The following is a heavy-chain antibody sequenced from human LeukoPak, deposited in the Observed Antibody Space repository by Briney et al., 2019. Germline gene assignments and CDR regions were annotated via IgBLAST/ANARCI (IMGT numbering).Heavy chain of an antibody. CDR2: ISSSGSTI. CDR1: GFTFSDYY. D-gene: IGHD1-26*01. CDR3: ARGKSVGATYEGHFDY. V-gene: IGHV3-11*04. Sequence: GSLRLSCAASGFTFSDYYMSWIRQAPGKGLEWVSYISSSGSTIYYADSVKGRFTISRDNAKNSLYLQMNSLRAEDTAVYYCARGKSVGATYEGHFDYWGQGTLVTVSS. J-gene: IGHJ4*02.